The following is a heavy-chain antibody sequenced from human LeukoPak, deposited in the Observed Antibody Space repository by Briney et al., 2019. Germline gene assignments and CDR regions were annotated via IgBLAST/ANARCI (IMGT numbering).Heavy chain of an antibody. D-gene: IGHD1-26*01. CDR1: GYTFTGYD. CDR3: TRGSLSGSSRDY. J-gene: IGHJ4*02. CDR2: MNPYTGDT. Sequence: ASVRVSCKASGYTFTGYDINRVRQATGQGLEWMGWMNPYTGDTGYAQKFQGRVTMTRNTSIDTAYMELSGLRSEDTAVYYCTRGSLSGSSRDYWGQGTLVTVSS. V-gene: IGHV1-8*01.